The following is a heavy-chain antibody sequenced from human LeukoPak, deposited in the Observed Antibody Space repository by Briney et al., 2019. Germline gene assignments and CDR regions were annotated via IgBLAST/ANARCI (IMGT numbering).Heavy chain of an antibody. Sequence: GGSLRLSCAASGFTFSDYYISWIRQAPRKGLEWGSSISASGNTIYYADSAMRRFTISRDNAKNSLYLLMNSLTAEDTAVYYCARDRSGGTYYYDSSGYSFWGQGTLVTVSS. CDR3: ARDRSGGTYYYDSSGYSF. CDR1: GFTFSDYY. V-gene: IGHV3-11*01. J-gene: IGHJ4*02. D-gene: IGHD3-22*01. CDR2: ISASGNTI.